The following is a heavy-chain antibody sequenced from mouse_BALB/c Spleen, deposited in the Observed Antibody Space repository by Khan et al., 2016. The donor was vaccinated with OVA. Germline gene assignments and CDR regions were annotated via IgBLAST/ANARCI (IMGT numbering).Heavy chain of an antibody. J-gene: IGHJ1*01. CDR2: IRYDGSN. D-gene: IGHD1-1*01. Sequence: EVKLLESGPGLVKPSQSLSLTCSVTGYSITSGYYWNWIRQFPGNKLEWMGFIRYDGSNNYNPSLKNRMSITRDTSKNQFFLKLNSVTTEDTATXYCARDYYGSSWYFDVWGAGTTVTVSS. CDR1: GYSITSGYY. CDR3: ARDYYGSSWYFDV. V-gene: IGHV3-6*02.